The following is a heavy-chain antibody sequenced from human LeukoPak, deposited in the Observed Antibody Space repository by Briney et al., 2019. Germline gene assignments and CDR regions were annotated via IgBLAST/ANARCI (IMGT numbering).Heavy chain of an antibody. V-gene: IGHV4-4*07. CDR3: ARGQQGYYYDSSGYPASFDY. CDR1: GGSISNYY. J-gene: IGHJ4*02. D-gene: IGHD3-22*01. CDR2: IYTSGST. Sequence: WETLSLTCTVSGGSISNYYWNWIRQPAGKGLEWIGRIYTSGSTNYNPSLKSRVTMSVDTSKNQFYLDLSSVTAADTAVYYCARGQQGYYYDSSGYPASFDYWGQGTLVTVSS.